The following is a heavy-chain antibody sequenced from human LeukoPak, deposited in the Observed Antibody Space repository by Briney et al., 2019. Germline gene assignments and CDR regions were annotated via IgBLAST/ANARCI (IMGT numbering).Heavy chain of an antibody. J-gene: IGHJ3*02. CDR1: GISISSSNSY. V-gene: IGHV4-39*07. Sequence: PSETLSLTCTVSGISISSSNSYWGWIRQPPGKGLEWIGSMYYSGNIYYNPSLKSRVTISVDTSKNQLSLKLSSVTAADTAVYYCARDHVRFIRRRNNVFDIWGQGTMVTVSS. CDR3: ARDHVRFIRRRNNVFDI. D-gene: IGHD1-14*01. CDR2: MYYSGNI.